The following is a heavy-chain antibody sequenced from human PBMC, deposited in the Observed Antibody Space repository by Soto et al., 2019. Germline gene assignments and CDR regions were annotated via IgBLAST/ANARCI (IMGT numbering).Heavy chain of an antibody. J-gene: IGHJ6*03. CDR3: ARESGGTTATLDYYYFYMGV. V-gene: IGHV1-2*04. D-gene: IGHD4-17*01. Sequence: QVQLVQSGAEVKKPGASVRVSCKASGYSFSAYYIHWMRQAPGQGLEWMGWINPNSGGTKFAQKFQGWVTMTRDTSSSTAYMELSRLKSDDTAVYFCARESGGTTATLDYYYFYMGVWGKGTTVTVSS. CDR2: INPNSGGT. CDR1: GYSFSAYY.